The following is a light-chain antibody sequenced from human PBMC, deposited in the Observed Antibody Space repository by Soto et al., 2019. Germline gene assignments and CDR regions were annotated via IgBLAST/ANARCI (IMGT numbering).Light chain of an antibody. Sequence: EFVLTQSPGTLPLSPGETATLSCRASESIINDYSAWYQQRPGQPPRLLIYATSKRAPGIPDRFSGSGSGTDFTLTISRLEPEDFAVYYCQQYGRSPLFGQGTRLEIK. J-gene: IGKJ5*01. CDR1: ESIINDY. CDR3: QQYGRSPL. CDR2: ATS. V-gene: IGKV3-20*01.